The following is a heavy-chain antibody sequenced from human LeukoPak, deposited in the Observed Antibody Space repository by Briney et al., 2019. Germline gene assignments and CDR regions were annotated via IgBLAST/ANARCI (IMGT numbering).Heavy chain of an antibody. CDR2: ISSSSSTI. CDR3: ARDPPYSSSSEDY. CDR1: GFTFSSYS. Sequence: GGSLRLSCAASGFTFSSYSMNWVRQAPGKGLEWVSYISSSSSTIYYADSVKGRFTISRDNAKNSLYLQMNSLRAEDTAVYYCARDPPYSSSSEDYWGQGTLVTVSS. J-gene: IGHJ4*02. D-gene: IGHD6-6*01. V-gene: IGHV3-48*01.